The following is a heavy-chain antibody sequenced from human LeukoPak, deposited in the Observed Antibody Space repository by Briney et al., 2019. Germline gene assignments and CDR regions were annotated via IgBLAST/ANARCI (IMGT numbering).Heavy chain of an antibody. D-gene: IGHD6-13*01. CDR1: GFTVSRNY. J-gene: IGHJ4*02. Sequence: GGSLRLSCAASGFTVSRNYMGWVRQAPGKGLEWVSVIYSGGSTYYADSVKGRSTISRDNSKNTLYLQMNSLRAEDTAVYYCARAGPSSSWHQFDYWGQGTLVTVSS. CDR2: IYSGGST. CDR3: ARAGPSSSWHQFDY. V-gene: IGHV3-66*01.